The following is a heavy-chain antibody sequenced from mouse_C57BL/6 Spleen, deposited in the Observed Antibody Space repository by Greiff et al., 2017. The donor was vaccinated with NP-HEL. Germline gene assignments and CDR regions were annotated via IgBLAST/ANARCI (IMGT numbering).Heavy chain of an antibody. CDR3: ARHETSVVADYAMDY. Sequence: QVQLQQPGAELVKPGASVKMSCKASGYTFTSYWITWVKQRPGQGLEWIGDIYPGSGSTNYNEKFKSKATLTVDTSSSTAYMQLSSLTSEDSAVYYCARHETSVVADYAMDYWGQGTSVTVSS. CDR1: GYTFTSYW. D-gene: IGHD1-1*01. V-gene: IGHV1-55*01. J-gene: IGHJ4*01. CDR2: IYPGSGST.